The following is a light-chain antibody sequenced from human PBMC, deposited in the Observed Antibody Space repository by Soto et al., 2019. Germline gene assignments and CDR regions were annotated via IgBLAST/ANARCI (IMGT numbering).Light chain of an antibody. V-gene: IGKV3-15*01. J-gene: IGKJ5*01. CDR1: QSVSSN. CDR3: QQKKNCPPTT. CDR2: GAS. Sequence: EIVMTQSPATLSVSPGERATLSCRASQSVSSNLAWYQQKPGQAPRLLIYGASTRATGIPARFSGSGSGTEFTLTTSSPQFENFGFYYFQQKKNCPPTTLGKGTRLEIK.